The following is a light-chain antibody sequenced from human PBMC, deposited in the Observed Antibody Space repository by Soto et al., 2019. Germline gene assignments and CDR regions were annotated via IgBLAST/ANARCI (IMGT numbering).Light chain of an antibody. CDR2: EDN. CDR3: ATWDSRLSGGV. V-gene: IGLV1-51*02. CDR1: SSNIENNY. J-gene: IGLJ1*01. Sequence: QSVLTQPPSVSAAPGQRVTISCSGSSSNIENNYVSWYRQLPGTAPNLLIYEDNKRPSGIPDRFSGSKSGTSATLGITGLETWDEADYYCATWDSRLSGGVFGTGTKLTVL.